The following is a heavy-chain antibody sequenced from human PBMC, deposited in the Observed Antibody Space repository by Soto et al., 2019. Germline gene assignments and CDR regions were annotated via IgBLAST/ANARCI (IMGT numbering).Heavy chain of an antibody. Sequence: LSLTCTVSGGSFSSGSYYWSWIRQPPGKGLEWIGYIYYSGSTNYNPSLKSRVTISVDTSKNQFSLKLSSVTAADMAVYYCASPIPTYDAFDIWGQGTMVTVSS. V-gene: IGHV4-61*01. J-gene: IGHJ3*02. D-gene: IGHD2-2*02. CDR3: ASPIPTYDAFDI. CDR2: IYYSGST. CDR1: GGSFSSGSYY.